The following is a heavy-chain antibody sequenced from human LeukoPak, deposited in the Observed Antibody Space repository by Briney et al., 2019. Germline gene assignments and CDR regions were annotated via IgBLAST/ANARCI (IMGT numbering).Heavy chain of an antibody. D-gene: IGHD3-10*01. V-gene: IGHV3-23*01. Sequence: PGGSLRLSCAASGFTFSSYAMSWVRQAPGKGLEWVSAISGSGGSTYYADSVKGRFTISRDNSKNTLYLQMNSLRAEDTAVYYCAKDHQGGFGALLIVVGAFDIWGQGTMVTVSS. J-gene: IGHJ3*02. CDR1: GFTFSSYA. CDR2: ISGSGGST. CDR3: AKDHQGGFGALLIVVGAFDI.